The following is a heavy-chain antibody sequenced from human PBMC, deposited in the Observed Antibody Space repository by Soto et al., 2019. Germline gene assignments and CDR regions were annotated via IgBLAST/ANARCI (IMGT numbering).Heavy chain of an antibody. J-gene: IGHJ6*02. D-gene: IGHD2-15*01. CDR3: ARDGYSQGGGQYGMDV. CDR2: IYHSGST. Sequence: SETLSLTCAVSGGSISSSNWWSWVRQPPGKGLEWIGEIYHSGSTNYNPSLKSRVTISVDKSKNQFSLKLSSVTAADTAVYYCARDGYSQGGGQYGMDVWGQGTTVTVSS. V-gene: IGHV4-4*02. CDR1: GGSISSSNW.